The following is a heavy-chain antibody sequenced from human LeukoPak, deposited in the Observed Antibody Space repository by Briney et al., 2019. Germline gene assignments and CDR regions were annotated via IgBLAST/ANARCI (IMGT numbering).Heavy chain of an antibody. V-gene: IGHV3-7*03. CDR3: ARERFGYSDSDY. Sequence: GGSLRLSCATSGFSFSSFWMSWVRQAPGKGLEWVANIKKDGSEKYYVDSVKGRFTISRDNAKNSLYLQMNSLRVEDTAVYFCARERFGYSDSDYWGQGTLVTVSS. CDR2: IKKDGSEK. D-gene: IGHD1-26*01. J-gene: IGHJ4*02. CDR1: GFSFSSFW.